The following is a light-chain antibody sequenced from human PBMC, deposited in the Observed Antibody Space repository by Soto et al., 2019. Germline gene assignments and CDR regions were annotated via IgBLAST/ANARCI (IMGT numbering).Light chain of an antibody. CDR2: LEGSGSY. Sequence: QSVLTQSSSASASLGSSVKLNCTLSSGHSSYIIAWHQQQPGKAPRYLMKLEGSGSYNKGSGVPDRFSGSSTGADRYLTISSLQFEDEADYYCETWDSNTRVFGGGTKVNVL. V-gene: IGLV4-60*02. CDR3: ETWDSNTRV. J-gene: IGLJ3*02. CDR1: SGHSSYI.